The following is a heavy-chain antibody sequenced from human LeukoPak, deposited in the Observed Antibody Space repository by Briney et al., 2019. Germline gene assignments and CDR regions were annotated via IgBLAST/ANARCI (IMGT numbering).Heavy chain of an antibody. V-gene: IGHV4-4*07. Sequence: SETLSLTCTVSGGSISSYYLSWIRQPAGKGLEWIGRIYTSGSTNYNPSLKSRVTMSVDTSKNQFSLKLSSVTAADTAVYYCARAFTIFGVVTYAFDIWGQGTMVTVSS. D-gene: IGHD3-3*01. CDR2: IYTSGST. CDR3: ARAFTIFGVVTYAFDI. J-gene: IGHJ3*02. CDR1: GGSISSYY.